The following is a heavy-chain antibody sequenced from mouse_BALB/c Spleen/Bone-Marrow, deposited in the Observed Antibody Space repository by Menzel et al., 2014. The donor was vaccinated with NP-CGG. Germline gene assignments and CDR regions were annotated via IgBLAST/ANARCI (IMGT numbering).Heavy chain of an antibody. Sequence: YYGDASYNQKFKGKATMTVDKSSSTAYMELARLTSEDSAIYYCARVITTGYYGMDYWGQGTSVTVSS. CDR3: ARVITTGYYGMDY. J-gene: IGHJ4*01. V-gene: IGHV1-67*01. CDR2: YYGDA. D-gene: IGHD2-4*01.